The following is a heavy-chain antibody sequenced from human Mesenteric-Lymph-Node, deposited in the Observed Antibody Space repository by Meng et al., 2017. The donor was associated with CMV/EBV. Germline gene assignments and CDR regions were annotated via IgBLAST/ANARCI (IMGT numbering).Heavy chain of an antibody. CDR1: GGTFSSYT. D-gene: IGHD6-13*01. Sequence: QVHLVQSGAEVKKHGSSVKVSVKASGGTFSSYTISWVRQAPGQGLEWMGRIIPILGIANYAQKFQGRVTITADKSTSTAYMELSSLRSEDTAVYYCAGGIAAAGSRWFDPWGQGTLVTVSS. J-gene: IGHJ5*02. CDR2: IIPILGIA. CDR3: AGGIAAAGSRWFDP. V-gene: IGHV1-69*02.